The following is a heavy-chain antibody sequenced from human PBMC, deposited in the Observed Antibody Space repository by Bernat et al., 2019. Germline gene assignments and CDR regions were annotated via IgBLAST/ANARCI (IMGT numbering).Heavy chain of an antibody. V-gene: IGHV3-74*01. CDR3: ARTTLPKPY. CDR1: GFTFSTYW. CDR2: ISSDGSSV. J-gene: IGHJ4*02. Sequence: EAQLVESGGGLVQPGGSLRLSCAASGFTFSTYWMHWVRQTPGKGLLWVSRISSDGSSVSYADSVKGRFTISRDHAKNTLYLQMNSLRAEDTAVYYCARTTLPKPYWGQGTLVTVSS. D-gene: IGHD1-1*01.